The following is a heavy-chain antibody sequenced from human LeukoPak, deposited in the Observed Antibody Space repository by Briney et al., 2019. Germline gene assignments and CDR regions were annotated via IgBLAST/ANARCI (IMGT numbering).Heavy chain of an antibody. CDR3: AKDSVSGSYYDDAFDI. D-gene: IGHD1-26*01. Sequence: GGSLRLSCAASGFTFSSYSMNWVRQAPGKGLEWVSSISSSSSYIYYPDSVKGRFTISRDNAKNSLYLRMNSLRAEDTALYYCAKDSVSGSYYDDAFDIWGQGTMVTVSS. V-gene: IGHV3-21*04. CDR1: GFTFSSYS. CDR2: ISSSSSYI. J-gene: IGHJ3*02.